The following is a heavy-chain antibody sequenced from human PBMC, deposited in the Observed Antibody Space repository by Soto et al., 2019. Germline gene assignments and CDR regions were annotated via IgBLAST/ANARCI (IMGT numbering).Heavy chain of an antibody. V-gene: IGHV3-30*18. CDR2: ITYDGSNK. J-gene: IGHJ4*02. D-gene: IGHD1-7*01. Sequence: QVQLVESGGGVVQPGGSLRLSCQASGFNFDNYGMHWVRQAPGKGLEWVVVITYDGSNKYYADSVKGRFTISRDNSKNTLSLHLNTLKPEDTAVYHCAKDRVGGTFYTPLGFWGQGTLVTVSS. CDR3: AKDRVGGTFYTPLGF. CDR1: GFNFDNYG.